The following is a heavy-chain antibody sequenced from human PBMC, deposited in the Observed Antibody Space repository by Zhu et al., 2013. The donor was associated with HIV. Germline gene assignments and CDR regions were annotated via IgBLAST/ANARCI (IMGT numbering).Heavy chain of an antibody. V-gene: IGHV1-18*01. CDR2: ISGYNAKT. J-gene: IGHJ1*01. Sequence: VQSGPEVKKPGASVKVSCKASGYIFTSFGISWVRQAPGQGLEWMGWISGYNAKTNYAQKFKGRVTMTTDISTSTAYMELRSLRSDDTAVYYCARGRYYYDHNGYYHEYFQVWGQGTVVTVSS. D-gene: IGHD3-22*01. CDR3: ARGRYYYDHNGYYHEYFQV. CDR1: GYIFTSFG.